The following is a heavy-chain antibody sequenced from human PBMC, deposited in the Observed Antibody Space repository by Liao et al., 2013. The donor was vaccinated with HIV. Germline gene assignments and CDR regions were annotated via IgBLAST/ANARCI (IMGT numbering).Heavy chain of an antibody. D-gene: IGHD3-3*01. CDR3: AARITISGVAIPHALDV. CDR2: IYSSGNT. J-gene: IGHJ3*01. CDR1: GVSISTGGFY. V-gene: IGHV4-61*02. Sequence: QVQLQESGPGLVRPSETLSLTCSVSGVSISTGGFYWNWIRQPAGKGLEWIGRIYSSGNTNYNPSLKSRVTMSVDTSKNQFSLKVTSVTPADTAVYYCAARITISGVAIPHALDVWGQGTMVAVSS.